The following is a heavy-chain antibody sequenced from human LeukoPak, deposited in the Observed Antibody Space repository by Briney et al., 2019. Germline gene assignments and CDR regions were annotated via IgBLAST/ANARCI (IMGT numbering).Heavy chain of an antibody. Sequence: PSETLSLTCTVSGGSISSYYWSWIRQPPGKGLEWIGYIYYSGSTNYNPSLKSRVTISVDTSKNQFSLKLSSVTAADTAVYYCARRDGAVAGEYYFDYWGQGTPVTVSS. D-gene: IGHD6-19*01. CDR1: GGSISSYY. CDR2: IYYSGST. V-gene: IGHV4-59*08. J-gene: IGHJ4*02. CDR3: ARRDGAVAGEYYFDY.